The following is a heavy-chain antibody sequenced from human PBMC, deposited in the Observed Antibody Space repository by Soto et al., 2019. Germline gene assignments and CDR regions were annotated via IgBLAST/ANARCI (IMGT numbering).Heavy chain of an antibody. CDR2: IIPILGIA. D-gene: IGHD2-15*01. CDR3: ASQCSGGSCYAQGRFDP. Sequence: QVQLVQSGAEVKKPGSSVKVSCKASGGTFSSYTISWVRQAPGQGLEWMGRIIPILGIANYAQKFQGRVTSTADKSTSTAYMELSSLRSEDTAVYYCASQCSGGSCYAQGRFDPWGQGTLVTVSS. CDR1: GGTFSSYT. J-gene: IGHJ5*02. V-gene: IGHV1-69*02.